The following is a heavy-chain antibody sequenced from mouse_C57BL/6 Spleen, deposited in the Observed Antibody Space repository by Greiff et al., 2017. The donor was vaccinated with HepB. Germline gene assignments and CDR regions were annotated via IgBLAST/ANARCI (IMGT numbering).Heavy chain of an antibody. CDR1: GYTFTSYW. V-gene: IGHV1-55*01. Sequence: QVQLQQPGAELVKPGASVKMSCKASGYTFTSYWITWVKQRPGQGLEWIGDIYPGSGSTNYNEKFKSKATLTVDTSSSTAYMQLSSLTSEDSAVYYCAHDGSSYEGYYFDYWGQGTTLTVSS. CDR2: IYPGSGST. CDR3: AHDGSSYEGYYFDY. J-gene: IGHJ2*01. D-gene: IGHD1-1*01.